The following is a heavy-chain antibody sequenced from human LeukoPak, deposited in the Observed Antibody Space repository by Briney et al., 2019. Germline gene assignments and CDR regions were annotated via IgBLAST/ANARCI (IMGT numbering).Heavy chain of an antibody. V-gene: IGHV3-48*03. Sequence: GGSLRLSCAASGFTFSSYEMNWVRQAPGKGLEWISYISSSGATQYYGDSVKGRFTISRDNAKNSVYLQMNSLRAEDTAVYYCARDDGSYLQRPFDYWGQGTLVAVSS. D-gene: IGHD1-1*01. J-gene: IGHJ4*02. CDR3: ARDDGSYLQRPFDY. CDR2: ISSSGATQ. CDR1: GFTFSSYE.